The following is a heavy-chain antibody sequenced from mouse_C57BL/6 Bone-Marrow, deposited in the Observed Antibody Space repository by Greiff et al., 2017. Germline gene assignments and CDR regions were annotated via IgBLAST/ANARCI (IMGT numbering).Heavy chain of an antibody. V-gene: IGHV1-55*01. Sequence: LQQPGAELVKPGASVKMSCKASGYTFTSYWITWVKQRPGQGLEWIGDIYPGSGSTNYNEKFKSKDTLTVDTSSSTAYMQLSSLTSEDSAVYYCARRPYDYDEGPYAMDYWGQGTSVTVSS. CDR2: IYPGSGST. D-gene: IGHD2-4*01. J-gene: IGHJ4*01. CDR1: GYTFTSYW. CDR3: ARRPYDYDEGPYAMDY.